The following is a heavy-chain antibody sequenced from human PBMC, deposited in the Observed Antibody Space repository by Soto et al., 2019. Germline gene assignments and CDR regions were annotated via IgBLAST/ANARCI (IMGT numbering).Heavy chain of an antibody. Sequence: KTSETLSLTCIVSGDSIGSYHWNWLRQPPGKGLEWIGYIYNSGNVNYNPSLRSRVTISVDRSQNQFSLKLSPVTAADTAVYYCARGKYDLWSGYYPPNWFDPWGPGTLVTVSS. D-gene: IGHD3-3*01. CDR1: GDSIGSYH. CDR3: ARGKYDLWSGYYPPNWFDP. J-gene: IGHJ5*02. V-gene: IGHV4-59*01. CDR2: IYNSGNV.